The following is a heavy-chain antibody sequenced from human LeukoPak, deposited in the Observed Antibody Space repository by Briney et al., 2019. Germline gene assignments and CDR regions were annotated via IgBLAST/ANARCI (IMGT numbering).Heavy chain of an antibody. Sequence: GASVKASCKASGYTFTGYYIHWVRQAPGQGLEWMGWINPNSGGTNYAQKFQGRVTVTRDTSISTAYMELSRLRSDDTAVYYCAPNYYDSSGYIQFGCCWGQGTLVTVSS. J-gene: IGHJ4*02. CDR2: INPNSGGT. CDR1: GYTFTGYY. V-gene: IGHV1-2*02. D-gene: IGHD3-22*01. CDR3: APNYYDSSGYIQFGCC.